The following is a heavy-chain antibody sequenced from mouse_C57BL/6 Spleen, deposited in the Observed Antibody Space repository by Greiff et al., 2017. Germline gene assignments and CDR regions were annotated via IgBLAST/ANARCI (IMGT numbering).Heavy chain of an antibody. CDR2: IHPNSGST. D-gene: IGHD1-1*01. CDR1: GYTFTSYW. CDR3: ARGITTGGGAMDD. Sequence: VQLQQPGAELVKPGASVKLSCKASGYTFTSYWMHWVKQRPGQGLEWIGMIHPNSGSTNYNEKFKSKATLTVNKSSSTAYMQLSSLTSEDSAVYDCARGITTGGGAMDDWGQGTSVTVSS. V-gene: IGHV1-64*01. J-gene: IGHJ4*01.